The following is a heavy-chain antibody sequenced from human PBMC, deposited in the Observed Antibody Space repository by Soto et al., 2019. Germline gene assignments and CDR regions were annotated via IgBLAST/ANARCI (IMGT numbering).Heavy chain of an antibody. CDR1: GGTFSSYS. J-gene: IGHJ5*01. V-gene: IGHV1-69*13. D-gene: IGHD3-16*01. CDR3: ARDHGGANWFDS. Sequence: SVKVSCKASGGTFSSYSISWVRQAPGQGLEWMGGIIPIFGTANYAQKFQGRVTITADESTSTAYMELSSLRSEDTVVYYCARDHGGANWFDSWGQGTLVTVSS. CDR2: IIPIFGTA.